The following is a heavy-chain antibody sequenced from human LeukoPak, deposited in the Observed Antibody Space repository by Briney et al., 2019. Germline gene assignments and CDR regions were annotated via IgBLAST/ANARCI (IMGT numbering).Heavy chain of an antibody. CDR3: VRWTGPQSEFEY. V-gene: IGHV3-7*01. CDR2: IMQDGTKT. Sequence: GGSLRLSCAASGFTFTRYWMSWVRQAPGKGLEFVANIMQDGTKTEYVDSVKGRFTISRDNAKNSLYLQMNNVRAEDTAVYYCVRWTGPQSEFEYWGQGTLVTVSS. CDR1: GFTFTRYW. D-gene: IGHD5-24*01. J-gene: IGHJ4*02.